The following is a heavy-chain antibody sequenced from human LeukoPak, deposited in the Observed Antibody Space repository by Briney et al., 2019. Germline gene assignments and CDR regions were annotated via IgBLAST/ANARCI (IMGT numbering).Heavy chain of an antibody. Sequence: SEALSLTSAVSGGSISSSNWWSWVRQPPGKGLEWVWEINHSGSTNYNPSLMSGVTISVDKSKNQFSLKLSSVTAADTAVYYCAREGCSGGSCYAPDGGKGTLVTVSS. J-gene: IGHJ4*02. V-gene: IGHV4-4*02. CDR1: GGSISSSNW. CDR2: INHSGST. CDR3: AREGCSGGSCYAPD. D-gene: IGHD2-15*01.